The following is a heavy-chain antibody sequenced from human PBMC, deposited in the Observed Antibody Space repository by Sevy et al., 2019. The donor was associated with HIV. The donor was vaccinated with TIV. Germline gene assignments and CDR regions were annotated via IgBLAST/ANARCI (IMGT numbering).Heavy chain of an antibody. Sequence: GGSLRLSCAASGFTFSNYGMHWVRQAPGKGLEWVANIKQDGSEKYYVDSVKGRFTISRDNAKNSLYLQMNSLRAEDTAVYYCARDQPLFVTMVRGVIGPFDIWGQGTMVTVSS. J-gene: IGHJ3*02. CDR2: IKQDGSEK. V-gene: IGHV3-7*03. D-gene: IGHD3-10*01. CDR1: GFTFSNYG. CDR3: ARDQPLFVTMVRGVIGPFDI.